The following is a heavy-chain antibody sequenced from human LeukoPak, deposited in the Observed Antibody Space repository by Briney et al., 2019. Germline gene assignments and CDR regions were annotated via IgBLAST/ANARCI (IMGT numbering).Heavy chain of an antibody. D-gene: IGHD5-18*01. V-gene: IGHV1-8*01. CDR3: ARNPSRSDTYFDL. Sequence: ASVKVSCKASGYTFTDYEINWLRQASGQGLEWMGWTNPSSRNRAYAPKFEGRVTMTTDTSTITAYMELRSLTSEDTAVYYCARNPSRSDTYFDLWGQGTLVTVSS. J-gene: IGHJ4*02. CDR2: TNPSSRNR. CDR1: GYTFTDYE.